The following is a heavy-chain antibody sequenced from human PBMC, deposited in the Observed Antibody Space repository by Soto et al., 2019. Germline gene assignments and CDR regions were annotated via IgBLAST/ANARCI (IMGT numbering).Heavy chain of an antibody. Sequence: SETLSLTCFVSGASISSYYWSWIRQPAGNGLEWIGRSYSRGSTDYNPSLKSRVTMSLDTSKNQFSLKLSSVTAADTAVYYCARGGGSVVDYWGQGTLVTVYS. D-gene: IGHD6-19*01. CDR1: GASISSYY. V-gene: IGHV4-4*07. CDR2: SYSRGST. J-gene: IGHJ4*02. CDR3: ARGGGSVVDY.